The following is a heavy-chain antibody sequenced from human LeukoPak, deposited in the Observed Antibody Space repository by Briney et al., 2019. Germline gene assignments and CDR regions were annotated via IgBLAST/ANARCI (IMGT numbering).Heavy chain of an antibody. CDR2: INHSGST. J-gene: IGHJ6*03. D-gene: IGHD2-2*01. Sequence: PSETLSLTXAVYGGSFSGYYWSWIRQPPGKGLEWIGEINHSGSTNYNPSFKSRVTISLDTSKNHFSPKLSSMTAADTAVYYCRRKKLGDYSSTSCDGFLYYYYYYMDVWGKGTTVTVSS. CDR3: RRKKLGDYSSTSCDGFLYYYYYYMDV. CDR1: GGSFSGYY. V-gene: IGHV4-34*01.